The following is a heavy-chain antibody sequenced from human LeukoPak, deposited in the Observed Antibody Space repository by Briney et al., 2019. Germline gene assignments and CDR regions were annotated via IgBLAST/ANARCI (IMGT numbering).Heavy chain of an antibody. CDR3: ARVRGRGVDYYYYGMDV. CDR2: ISYDGSNK. J-gene: IGHJ6*02. CDR1: GFTFSSYG. D-gene: IGHD3-10*01. Sequence: GGSLRLSCAASGFTFSSYGMHWVRQAPGKGLEWVAVISYDGSNKYYADSVKGRFTISRDNSKNTLYLQMNSLRAEDTAVYYCARVRGRGVDYYYYGMDVWGQGTTVTVSS. V-gene: IGHV3-30*03.